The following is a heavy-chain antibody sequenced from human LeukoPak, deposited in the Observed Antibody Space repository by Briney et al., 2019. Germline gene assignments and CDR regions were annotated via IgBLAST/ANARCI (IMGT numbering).Heavy chain of an antibody. D-gene: IGHD2-15*01. V-gene: IGHV3-53*01. Sequence: PGGSLRLSCAASGFTFSSYEMNWVRQAPGKGLKWVSVIYSGGSTYYADSVKGRFTISRDNSKNTLYLQMNSLRAEDTAVYYCAKDKPLDYWGQGTLVTVSS. CDR1: GFTFSSYE. CDR2: IYSGGST. CDR3: AKDKPLDY. J-gene: IGHJ4*02.